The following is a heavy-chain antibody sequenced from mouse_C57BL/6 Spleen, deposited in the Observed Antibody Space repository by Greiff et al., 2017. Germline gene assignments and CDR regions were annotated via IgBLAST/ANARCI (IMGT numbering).Heavy chain of an antibody. D-gene: IGHD2-5*01. CDR1: GYTFTSYG. J-gene: IGHJ2*01. V-gene: IGHV1-81*01. CDR3: ARWGSNLYYFDY. Sequence: VQLQQSGAELARPGASVKLSCKASGYTFTSYGISWVKQRPGQGLEWIGEIYPRSGNTYYNEKFKGKATLTADKSSSTAYMELRSLTSEDSAVXFCARWGSNLYYFDYWGQGTTLTVSA. CDR2: IYPRSGNT.